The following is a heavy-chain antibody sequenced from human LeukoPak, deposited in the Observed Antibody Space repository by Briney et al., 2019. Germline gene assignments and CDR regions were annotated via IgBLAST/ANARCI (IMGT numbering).Heavy chain of an antibody. CDR3: ARDFWDDFEYFDL. V-gene: IGHV3-23*01. CDR2: ISGCGDST. CDR1: GFTFTSHA. D-gene: IGHD3-3*01. J-gene: IGHJ2*01. Sequence: GGSLRLSCAASGFTFTSHAVSWVRQAPGKGLKWVSAISGCGDSTYYADSVKGRFTISRDNSNNTVYLQMNSLRAEDTAVYYCARDFWDDFEYFDLWGRGTLVTVSS.